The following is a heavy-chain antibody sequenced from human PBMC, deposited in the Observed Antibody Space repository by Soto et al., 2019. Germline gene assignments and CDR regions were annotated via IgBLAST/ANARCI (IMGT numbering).Heavy chain of an antibody. V-gene: IGHV1-46*01. J-gene: IGHJ6*02. Sequence: GASVKVSCKASGYTFTSYYMHWVRQAPGQGLEWMGIINPSGGSTSYAQKFQGRVTMTRDTSTSTVYMELSSLRSEDTAVYYCASSYYYGSRSWILGHYYYYYRMDVWGQGTTVTVSS. CDR1: GYTFTSYY. D-gene: IGHD3-10*01. CDR2: INPSGGST. CDR3: ASSYYYGSRSWILGHYYYYYRMDV.